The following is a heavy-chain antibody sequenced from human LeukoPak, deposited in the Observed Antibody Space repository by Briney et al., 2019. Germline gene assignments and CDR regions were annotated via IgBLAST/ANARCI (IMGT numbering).Heavy chain of an antibody. CDR2: INPNSGGT. Sequence: ASVKVSCKASGYTFTGYYMHWVRQAPGQGLEWMGRINPNSGGTNYAQKFQGRVTMTRDTSISTAYMELSRLGSDDTAVYYCARGDLTSIAARISFDYWGQGTLVTVSS. CDR1: GYTFTGYY. J-gene: IGHJ4*02. CDR3: ARGDLTSIAARISFDY. D-gene: IGHD6-6*01. V-gene: IGHV1-2*06.